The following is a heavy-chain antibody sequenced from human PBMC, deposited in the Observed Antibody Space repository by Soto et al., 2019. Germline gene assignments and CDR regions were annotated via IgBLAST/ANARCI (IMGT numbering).Heavy chain of an antibody. D-gene: IGHD6-13*01. J-gene: IGHJ4*02. CDR1: GFTVSSNY. CDR3: AAGSSSWYVDY. V-gene: IGHV3-53*02. CDR2: IYSGGST. Sequence: EVQLVETGGGLIQPGGSLRLSCAASGFTVSSNYMSWVRQAPGKGLEWVSVIYSGGSTYYADSVKGRFTISRDNSKNTLYLQMNSLIAEDTAVYYCAAGSSSWYVDYCGKGTLVTVSS.